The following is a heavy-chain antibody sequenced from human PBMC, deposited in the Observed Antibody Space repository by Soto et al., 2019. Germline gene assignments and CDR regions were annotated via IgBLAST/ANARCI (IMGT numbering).Heavy chain of an antibody. CDR2: IKQDGSEK. CDR1: GFIFSSYW. Sequence: GGSLRLSCAATGFIFSSYWMSWVRQAPGKGLEWVANIKQDGSEKYYVDSAKGRFTISRDNAKNSLHLQMNSLRAEDTAVYYCARGINSALDIWGQGKMVTVSS. CDR3: ARGINSALDI. D-gene: IGHD3-10*01. V-gene: IGHV3-7*01. J-gene: IGHJ3*02.